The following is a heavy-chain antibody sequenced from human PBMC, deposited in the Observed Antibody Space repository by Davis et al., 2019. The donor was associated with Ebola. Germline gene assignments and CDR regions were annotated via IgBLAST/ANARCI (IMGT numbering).Heavy chain of an antibody. D-gene: IGHD1-1*01. J-gene: IGHJ4*02. CDR1: GYTFTGYY. V-gene: IGHV1-2*06. CDR3: ASFGQLVESYYFDY. CDR2: INPNTGDT. Sequence: ASVKVSCKASGYTFTGYYMHWVRQAPGQGLEWMGRINPNTGDTNYAQKFQGRVTMTRDTSISTAYMELSRLRSDDTAVYYCASFGQLVESYYFDYWGQGTLVTVSS.